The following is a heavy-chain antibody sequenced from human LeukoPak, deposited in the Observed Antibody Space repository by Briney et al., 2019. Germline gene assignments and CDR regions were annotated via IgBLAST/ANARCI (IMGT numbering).Heavy chain of an antibody. CDR2: IIPIFGTA. J-gene: IGHJ4*02. CDR3: ARSLWFGEWYYFDY. CDR1: GGTFSSYA. D-gene: IGHD3-10*01. V-gene: IGHV1-69*06. Sequence: GASVKVSCKASGGTFSSYAISWVRQAPGQGLEWMGGIIPIFGTANYAQKFQGRVTITADKSTSTAYMELSSLRSEDTAVYYCARSLWFGEWYYFDYWGQGTLVTVSS.